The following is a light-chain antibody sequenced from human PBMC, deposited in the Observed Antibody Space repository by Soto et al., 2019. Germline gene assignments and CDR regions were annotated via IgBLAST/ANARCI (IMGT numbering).Light chain of an antibody. Sequence: EIVLTQSPGTLSLSTGERATLSCRASQSVRSSSLVWYQQKSGQAPRLLIYGASARATGIPDRFSGSGSGTDFTLTISRLEPEDFAVYYCQQYGSSPWTFGQGTKVDIK. J-gene: IGKJ1*01. CDR1: QSVRSSS. CDR2: GAS. V-gene: IGKV3-20*01. CDR3: QQYGSSPWT.